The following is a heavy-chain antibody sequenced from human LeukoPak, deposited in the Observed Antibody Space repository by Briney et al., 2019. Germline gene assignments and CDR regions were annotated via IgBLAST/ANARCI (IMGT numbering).Heavy chain of an antibody. CDR3: AGYCSSTSCYRASAFDI. D-gene: IGHD2-2*02. J-gene: IGHJ3*02. V-gene: IGHV1-69*05. CDR1: GGTLSSYA. Sequence: GASVKVSCKAPGGTLSSYAISWVRQAPGQGLEWMGVIIPIFGTANYAQKFQGRVTITTDESTSTAYMELSSLRSEDTAVYYCAGYCSSTSCYRASAFDIWGQGTMVTVSS. CDR2: IIPIFGTA.